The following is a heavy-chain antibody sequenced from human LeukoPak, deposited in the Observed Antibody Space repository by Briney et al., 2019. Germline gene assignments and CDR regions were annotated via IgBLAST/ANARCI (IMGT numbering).Heavy chain of an antibody. CDR1: GFTVSSKY. V-gene: IGHV3-53*01. Sequence: QPGGSLRLSCAASGFTVSSKYMSWVRQAPGKGLEWVSVMYSGGSTYYADSVEGRFTISRDNSKSTVYLQMNSLRAEDTAVYYCASVTMVRGPHFDYWGQGTLVTVSS. J-gene: IGHJ4*02. CDR3: ASVTMVRGPHFDY. D-gene: IGHD3-10*01. CDR2: MYSGGST.